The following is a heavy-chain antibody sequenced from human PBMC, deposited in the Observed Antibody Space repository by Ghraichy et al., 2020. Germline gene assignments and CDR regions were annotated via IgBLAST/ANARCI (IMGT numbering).Heavy chain of an antibody. CDR2: ISSSGSTI. Sequence: GGSLRLSGIVCALALSPDTFSRLVYPLGNGLEWVSYISSSGSTIYYADSVKGRFTISRDNAKNSLYLQMNSLREEDTAVYHCARDLDYWGQGTLVTVSS. CDR3: ARDLDY. J-gene: IGHJ4*02. V-gene: IGHV3-48*02. CDR1: ALALSPDT.